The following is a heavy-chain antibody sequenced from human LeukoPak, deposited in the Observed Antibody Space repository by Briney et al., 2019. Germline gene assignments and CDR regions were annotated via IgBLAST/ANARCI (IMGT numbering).Heavy chain of an antibody. D-gene: IGHD3-10*01. CDR3: ARSGELDRSDYYYYGMDV. CDR2: IYSGGST. CDR1: GFTFSRHG. Sequence: PGGSLRLSCAVSGFTFSRHGMGWVRQAPGKGLEWVSVIYSGGSTYYADSVKGRFTISRDNSKNTLYLQMNSLRAEDTAVYYCARSGELDRSDYYYYGMDVWGQGTTVTVSS. V-gene: IGHV3-53*01. J-gene: IGHJ6*02.